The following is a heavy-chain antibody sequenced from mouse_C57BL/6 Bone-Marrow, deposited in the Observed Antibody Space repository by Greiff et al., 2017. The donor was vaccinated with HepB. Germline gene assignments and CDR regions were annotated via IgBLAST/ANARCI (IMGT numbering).Heavy chain of an antibody. CDR1: GFTFSSYG. CDR2: ISSGGSYT. Sequence: EVKLVESGGDLVKPGGSLKLSCAASGFTFSSYGMSWVRQTPDKRLEWVATISSGGSYTYYPDSVKGRFTISRDNAKNTLYLQMSSLKSEDTAMYYCARHLYYYVSSPSWYFDVWGTGTTVTVSS. V-gene: IGHV5-6*01. CDR3: ARHLYYYVSSPSWYFDV. D-gene: IGHD1-1*01. J-gene: IGHJ1*03.